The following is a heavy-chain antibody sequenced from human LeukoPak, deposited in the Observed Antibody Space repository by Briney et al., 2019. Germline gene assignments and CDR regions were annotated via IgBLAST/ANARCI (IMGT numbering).Heavy chain of an antibody. Sequence: PSETLSLTCTVSGDSLTNSPYYWSCIRQPAGKGLECIGRIYSGGSTNYNPSLMSRVTMSIDTSKSQFSLKLTSVTAADTAVYYCARGFSSAWYAEFFQHWGRGTLVTVSS. CDR1: GDSLTNSPYY. CDR2: IYSGGST. D-gene: IGHD6-19*01. CDR3: ARGFSSAWYAEFFQH. V-gene: IGHV4-61*02. J-gene: IGHJ1*01.